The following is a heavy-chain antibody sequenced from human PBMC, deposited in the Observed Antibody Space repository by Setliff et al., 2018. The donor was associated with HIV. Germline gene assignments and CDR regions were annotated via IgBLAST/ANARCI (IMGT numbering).Heavy chain of an antibody. V-gene: IGHV3-7*03. D-gene: IGHD3-10*01. Sequence: LRLSCAASGFTFSSSGMNWVRQAPGKGLEWVANIKQDGRERYNVDSVKGRFTISRDNANNSLYLQLNSLRAEDTAAYYCARDFPPKPMVRGVIDDYFDYWGQGTLVTVSS. CDR1: GFTFSSSG. CDR2: IKQDGRER. CDR3: ARDFPPKPMVRGVIDDYFDY. J-gene: IGHJ4*02.